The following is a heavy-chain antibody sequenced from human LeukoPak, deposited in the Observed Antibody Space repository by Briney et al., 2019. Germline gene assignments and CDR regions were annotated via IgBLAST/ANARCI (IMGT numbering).Heavy chain of an antibody. Sequence: PSETLSPTCAVYGGSFSAYYWSWIRQSPGKGLEWIGEVDHSGGTNYSPSLKSRVTISVDTSKNQFSLKLTSVTAADTAVYYCARTVPRRTAIAPAHLDYWGQGTQVAVSS. V-gene: IGHV4-34*01. CDR1: GGSFSAYY. CDR3: ARTVPRRTAIAPAHLDY. D-gene: IGHD2-21*02. CDR2: VDHSGGT. J-gene: IGHJ4*02.